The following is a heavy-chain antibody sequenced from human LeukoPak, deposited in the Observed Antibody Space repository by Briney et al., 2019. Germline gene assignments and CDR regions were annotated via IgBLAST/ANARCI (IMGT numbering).Heavy chain of an antibody. CDR2: IKQDGSEK. J-gene: IGHJ5*02. Sequence: GGSLRLSCAASGFTLSTYWMSWVRQAPGKGLEWVANIKQDGSEKYYVDSVKGRFTISRDNAKNSLYLQMNSLRAEDTAVYYCARDRSKWEPPFCNWFDPWGQGTLVTVSS. D-gene: IGHD1-26*01. CDR3: ARDRSKWEPPFCNWFDP. CDR1: GFTLSTYW. V-gene: IGHV3-7*01.